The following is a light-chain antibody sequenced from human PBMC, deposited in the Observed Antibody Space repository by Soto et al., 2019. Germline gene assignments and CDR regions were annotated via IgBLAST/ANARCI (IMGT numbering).Light chain of an antibody. J-gene: IGKJ2*01. V-gene: IGKV3-11*01. CDR2: DAS. CDR3: QQRGNRPYT. CDR1: QSVSSY. Sequence: EIVLTQSPATLSLSPGERATLPCRASQSVSSYLAWYQQKPGQAPRLLIYDASNRATGIPARFSGSGSGTDFTLTISSLESEDFAVYYCQQRGNRPYTFGQGTKLEIK.